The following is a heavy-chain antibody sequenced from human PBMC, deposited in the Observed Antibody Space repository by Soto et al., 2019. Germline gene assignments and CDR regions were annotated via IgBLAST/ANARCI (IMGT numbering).Heavy chain of an antibody. V-gene: IGHV3-21*01. CDR2: ISSSSSYI. CDR1: GFTFSSYS. J-gene: IGHJ3*02. Sequence: GGSLRLSCAASGFTFSSYSMNWVRQAPGKGLEWVSSISSSSSYIYYADSVKGRFTISRDNAKNSLYLQMNSLRAEDTAVYYCARVWVASTMFGVVIIPDAFDIWGQGTMVTVSS. D-gene: IGHD3-3*01. CDR3: ARVWVASTMFGVVIIPDAFDI.